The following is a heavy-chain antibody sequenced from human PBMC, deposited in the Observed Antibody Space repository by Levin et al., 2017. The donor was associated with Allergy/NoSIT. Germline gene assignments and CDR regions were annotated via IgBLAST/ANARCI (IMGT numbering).Heavy chain of an antibody. CDR1: GFTFSSYA. D-gene: IGHD6-19*01. Sequence: GGSLRLSCAAPGFTFSSYAMSWVRQAPGKGLEWVSAISGSGGSTYYADSVKGRFTISRDNSKNTLYLQMNSLRAEDTAVYYCAKWDCEWGIAVAGTRRYYFDYWGQGTLVTVSS. CDR3: AKWDCEWGIAVAGTRRYYFDY. CDR2: ISGSGGST. V-gene: IGHV3-23*01. J-gene: IGHJ4*02.